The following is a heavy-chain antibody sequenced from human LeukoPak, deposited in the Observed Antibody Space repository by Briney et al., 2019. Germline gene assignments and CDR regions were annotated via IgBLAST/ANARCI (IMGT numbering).Heavy chain of an antibody. J-gene: IGHJ4*02. Sequence: GGSPRLSCAVSGFTFRSYSMNWVRQATGKGLEWVGRIRSKADTYATTYAASLKGRFTISRDDSRNRAYLQMSSLRTEDTAVYYCTREYSSGWPFDFWGLGTLVTVSS. CDR2: IRSKADTYAT. D-gene: IGHD6-19*01. CDR3: TREYSSGWPFDF. CDR1: GFTFRSYS. V-gene: IGHV3-73*01.